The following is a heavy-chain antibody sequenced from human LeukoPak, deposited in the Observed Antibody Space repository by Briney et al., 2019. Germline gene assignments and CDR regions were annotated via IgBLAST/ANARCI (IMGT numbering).Heavy chain of an antibody. Sequence: SETLSLTCTVSGGSISSSSYYWGWIRQPPGKGLEWIGSIYYSGSTNYNPSLKSRVTISVDTSRNQFSLKLSSVTAADTAVYYCARERNSIKAYYFDYWGQGTLVTVSS. CDR1: GGSISSSSYY. V-gene: IGHV4-39*07. CDR2: IYYSGST. D-gene: IGHD2/OR15-2a*01. J-gene: IGHJ4*02. CDR3: ARERNSIKAYYFDY.